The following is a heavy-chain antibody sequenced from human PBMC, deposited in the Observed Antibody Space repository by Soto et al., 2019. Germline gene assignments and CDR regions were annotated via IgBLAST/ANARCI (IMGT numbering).Heavy chain of an antibody. CDR1: GFTFNPYW. CDR3: AVSTHDYYYYGMDV. CDR2: INIEGSST. Sequence: EVQLVESGGGLVQPGGSLRLSCAASGFTFNPYWMHWVRQAPGKGLVWVSRINIEGSSTSSADSVKGRFTISRDNAKNTLQLQTNSLRAEDTAVYYCAVSTHDYYYYGMDVWGQGTTVTVSS. J-gene: IGHJ6*02. V-gene: IGHV3-74*01.